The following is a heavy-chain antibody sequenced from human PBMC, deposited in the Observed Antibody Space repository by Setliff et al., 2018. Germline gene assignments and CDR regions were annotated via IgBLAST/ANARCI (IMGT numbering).Heavy chain of an antibody. CDR3: FGAGTCSY. CDR2: INPHGSEK. Sequence: GGSLRLSCAASALTFSSYWMNWVRQAPGKGLEWLASINPHGSEKYYADSVKGRFTISRDNAKNSLSLQMNNLRTEDTAVYYCFGAGTCSYWGQGTLVTVSS. J-gene: IGHJ4*02. D-gene: IGHD3-10*01. V-gene: IGHV3-7*01. CDR1: ALTFSSYW.